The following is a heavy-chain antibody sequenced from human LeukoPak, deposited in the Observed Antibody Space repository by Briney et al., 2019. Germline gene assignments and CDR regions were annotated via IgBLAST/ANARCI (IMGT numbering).Heavy chain of an antibody. CDR3: ARRSPFCRIKGDGTCYSDY. V-gene: IGHV5-51*01. J-gene: IGHJ4*02. CDR2: IYPGDSDT. D-gene: IGHD2-15*01. Sequence: GESLKISCKGSGYNFTSYYIGWVRQMPGKGLEWMGIIYPGDSDTTYSPSFQGQVTISADKSISTAYLQWSSLKASDTAMYYCARRSPFCRIKGDGTCYSDYWGQGTLVTVSS. CDR1: GYNFTSYY.